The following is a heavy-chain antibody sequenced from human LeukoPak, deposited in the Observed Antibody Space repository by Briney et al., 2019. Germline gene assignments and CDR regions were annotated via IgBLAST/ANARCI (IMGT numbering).Heavy chain of an antibody. V-gene: IGHV4-39*07. CDR3: ARGVIPGAVVGFDP. D-gene: IGHD2-2*01. Sequence: SETLSLTCTVSGGSISSSSYYWGWIRQPPGKGLEWIGSIYYSGSTYYNPSLKSRVTISVDTSKNQFSLKLSSVTAADTAVYYCARGVIPGAVVGFDPWGQGTLVTVSS. CDR1: GGSISSSSYY. J-gene: IGHJ5*02. CDR2: IYYSGST.